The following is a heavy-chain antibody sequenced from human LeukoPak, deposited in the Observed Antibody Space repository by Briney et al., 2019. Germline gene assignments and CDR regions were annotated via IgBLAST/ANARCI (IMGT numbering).Heavy chain of an antibody. CDR3: AKEKLTYYYDTSGYYPFDY. D-gene: IGHD3-22*01. J-gene: IGHJ4*02. Sequence: GSNKYNAASVKGRFTISRDNSKNTLYLQMNSLRAEDTAVYFCAKEKLTYYYDTSGYYPFDYWGQGTLVTVSS. CDR2: GSNK. V-gene: IGHV3-30*02.